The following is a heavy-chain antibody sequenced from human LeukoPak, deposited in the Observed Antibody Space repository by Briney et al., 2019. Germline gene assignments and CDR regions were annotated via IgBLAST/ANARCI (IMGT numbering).Heavy chain of an antibody. D-gene: IGHD2-21*01. CDR2: IIPIFGTA. J-gene: IGHJ1*01. CDR3: ARDSSEFRSLIPH. Sequence: ASVKVSCKASGGTFSSHAISWVRQAPGQGLEWTGGIIPIFGTAKYAQKFQGRVTITADESTSTAYMELSSLRSEDTAVYYCARDSSEFRSLIPHWGQGTLVTVSS. CDR1: GGTFSSHA. V-gene: IGHV1-69*13.